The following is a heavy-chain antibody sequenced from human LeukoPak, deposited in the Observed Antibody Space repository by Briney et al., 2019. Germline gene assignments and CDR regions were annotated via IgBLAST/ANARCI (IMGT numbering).Heavy chain of an antibody. CDR2: INEDGSNK. Sequence: GGSLRLSCAASGFTFSNYYMRWIRQAPGKGLEWVASINEDGSNKWHLRSVKGRFTVSRDNARNSLYLQMNSLRAEDTAVYYCTRVIVAVPGYFDYFDFWGQGALVTVSS. J-gene: IGHJ4*02. D-gene: IGHD6-19*01. CDR1: GFTFSNYY. CDR3: TRVIVAVPGYFDYFDF. V-gene: IGHV3-7*01.